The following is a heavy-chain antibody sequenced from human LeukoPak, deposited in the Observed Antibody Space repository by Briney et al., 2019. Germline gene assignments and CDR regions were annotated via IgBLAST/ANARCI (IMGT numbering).Heavy chain of an antibody. V-gene: IGHV1-8*03. D-gene: IGHD3-9*01. CDR2: MNPNSGNT. J-gene: IGHJ4*02. CDR3: AREREDYDILTRRRGYSYGVYDY. CDR1: GYTFTSYD. Sequence: GASVKVSCKASGYTFTSYDINWVRQATGQGLEWMGWMNPNSGNTGYAQKFQGRVTITRNTSISTAYMELSSLRSEDTAVYYCAREREDYDILTRRRGYSYGVYDYWGQGTLVTVSS.